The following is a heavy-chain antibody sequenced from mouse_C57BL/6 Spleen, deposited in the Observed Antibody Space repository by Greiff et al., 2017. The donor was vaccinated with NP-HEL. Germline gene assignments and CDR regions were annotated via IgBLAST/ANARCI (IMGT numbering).Heavy chain of an antibody. D-gene: IGHD2-4*01. Sequence: EVKLVESGGGLVQPGGSLKLSCAASGFTFSDYYMYWVRQTPEKRLEWVAYISNGGGSTYYPDTVKGRFTISRDNAKNTLYLQMSRLKSDDTAMYYCARRVYYDYLYAMDYWGQGTSVTVSS. CDR2: ISNGGGST. CDR1: GFTFSDYY. CDR3: ARRVYYDYLYAMDY. V-gene: IGHV5-12*01. J-gene: IGHJ4*01.